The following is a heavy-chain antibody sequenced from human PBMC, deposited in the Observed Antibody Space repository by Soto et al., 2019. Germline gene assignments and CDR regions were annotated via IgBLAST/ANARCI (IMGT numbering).Heavy chain of an antibody. CDR1: RFTFGNYG. CDR3: VKVVKSGGVTGYFDF. Sequence: PGGSLRLSCETSRFTFGNYGMGWVRQAPGKGLYWVSGISSSSRRTYYADSVRGRFTISRDNSKNTLYLQMDTLRADDTAVYYCVKVVKSGGVTGYFDFYDQGPLGAVCS. CDR2: ISSSSRRT. V-gene: IGHV3-23*01. J-gene: IGHJ4*02. D-gene: IGHD3-16*01.